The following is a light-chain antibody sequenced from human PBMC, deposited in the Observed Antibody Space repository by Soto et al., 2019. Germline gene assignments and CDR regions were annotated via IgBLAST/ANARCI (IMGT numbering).Light chain of an antibody. J-gene: IGKJ4*01. CDR1: QSVSSN. CDR3: QQYDNWPPLT. Sequence: EIVMTQSPATLSRSPGERATLSCRASQSVSSNLAWYQQKPGQAPRLLIYGASTRATGVPARFSGSGSGTEFTLTISTLQSEDFAVYYCQQYDNWPPLTFGGGTKVDIK. CDR2: GAS. V-gene: IGKV3-15*01.